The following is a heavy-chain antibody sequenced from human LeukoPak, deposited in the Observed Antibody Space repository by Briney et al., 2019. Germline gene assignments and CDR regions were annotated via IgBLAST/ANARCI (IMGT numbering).Heavy chain of an antibody. J-gene: IGHJ3*02. Sequence: GGSLRLSCAASGFTFSSYWMHWVRQAPGEGLEWVANIKQDGSEKYYVDSVKGRFSISRDNARNSLHLQMNSLRAEDTAVYYCARDCGILRIDCSDALDIWGQGTMVTLSS. CDR3: ARDCGILRIDCSDALDI. V-gene: IGHV3-7*03. CDR1: GFTFSSYW. D-gene: IGHD2-21*01. CDR2: IKQDGSEK.